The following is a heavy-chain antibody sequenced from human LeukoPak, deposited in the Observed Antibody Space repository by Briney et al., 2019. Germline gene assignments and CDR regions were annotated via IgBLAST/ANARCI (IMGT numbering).Heavy chain of an antibody. D-gene: IGHD6-6*01. J-gene: IGHJ4*02. Sequence: ASVKVSCKASGYTFTSYDINWVRQATGQGLEWMGWMNPNSGNTGYAQKFQGRVTMTRDTSISTAYMELSSLRSEDTAAYYCARGTRDSSSPLDYWGQGTLVTVSS. V-gene: IGHV1-8*01. CDR2: MNPNSGNT. CDR3: ARGTRDSSSPLDY. CDR1: GYTFTSYD.